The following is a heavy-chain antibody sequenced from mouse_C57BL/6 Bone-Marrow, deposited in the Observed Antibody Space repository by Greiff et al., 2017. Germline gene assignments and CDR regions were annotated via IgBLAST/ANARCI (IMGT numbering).Heavy chain of an antibody. V-gene: IGHV1-39*01. CDR3: ARGRGKNYLFDY. CDR1: GYSFTDYN. Sequence: EVKLMESGPELVKPGASVKISCKASGYSFTDYNMNWVKQSNGKSLEWIGVINPNYGTTSYNQKFKGKATLTVDQSSSTAYMQLNSLTSEDSAVYYCARGRGKNYLFDYWGQGTTLTVSS. CDR2: INPNYGTT. D-gene: IGHD1-1*01. J-gene: IGHJ2*01.